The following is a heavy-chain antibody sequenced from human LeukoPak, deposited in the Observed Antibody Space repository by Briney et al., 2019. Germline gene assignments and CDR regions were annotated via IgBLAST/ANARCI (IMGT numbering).Heavy chain of an antibody. CDR1: GGSISSGGYY. D-gene: IGHD4-17*01. Sequence: PSETLSLTCTVSGGSISSGGYYWSWIRQHPGKGLEWIGYIYYSGSTYYNPSLKSRVTISVDTSKNQFSLKLSSVTAADTAVYYCARDLHFGPSDYGDSTGVDAFDIWGQGTMVTVSS. CDR2: IYYSGST. V-gene: IGHV4-31*03. J-gene: IGHJ3*02. CDR3: ARDLHFGPSDYGDSTGVDAFDI.